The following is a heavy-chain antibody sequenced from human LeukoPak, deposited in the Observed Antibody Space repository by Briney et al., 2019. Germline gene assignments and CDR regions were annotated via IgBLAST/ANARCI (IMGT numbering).Heavy chain of an antibody. V-gene: IGHV3-23*01. J-gene: IGHJ4*02. CDR3: AKDRTVRGVITFDY. CDR2: ISGSGGST. Sequence: PGGSLRLSCAASGFTFSSYAMSWVRQAPGKGLEWVSGISGSGGSTYYADSVKGRFTISRDNSKNTLYLQMNSLRAEDTAVYYCAKDRTVRGVITFDYWGQGTLVTVSS. D-gene: IGHD3-10*01. CDR1: GFTFSSYA.